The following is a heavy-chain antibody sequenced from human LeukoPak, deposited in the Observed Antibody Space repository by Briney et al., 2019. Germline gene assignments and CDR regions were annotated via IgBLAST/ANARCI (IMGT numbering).Heavy chain of an antibody. CDR1: GYGFTSYW. V-gene: IGHV5-51*01. D-gene: IGHD3-10*01. CDR2: NYPDDSDT. J-gene: IGHJ6*01. Sequence: GESLKIYCQGFGYGFTSYWIGWVRQMPGKGLGWMGINYPDDSDTRYSPSFQGRVTISAHKSISTAYLQWSSLQGSDTAMYYCASKGIYGSGSYYRKDYYSYGMDVWGKGTTVTVSS. CDR3: ASKGIYGSGSYYRKDYYSYGMDV.